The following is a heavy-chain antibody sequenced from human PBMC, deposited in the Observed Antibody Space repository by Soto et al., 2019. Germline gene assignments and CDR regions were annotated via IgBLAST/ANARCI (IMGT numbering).Heavy chain of an antibody. CDR2: ISYDGSNK. CDR1: GFIFSSYA. J-gene: IGHJ6*02. V-gene: IGHV3-30-3*01. D-gene: IGHD2-8*01. Sequence: PGGSLRLSCAASGFIFSSYAMHWVRQAPGKGLERVAVISYDGSNKYYADSVKGRFTISRDNSKNTLYLQMNSLRAEDTAVYYCARDQRGVRNRRYYYYCGMDVWSQGTTVTV. CDR3: ARDQRGVRNRRYYYYCGMDV.